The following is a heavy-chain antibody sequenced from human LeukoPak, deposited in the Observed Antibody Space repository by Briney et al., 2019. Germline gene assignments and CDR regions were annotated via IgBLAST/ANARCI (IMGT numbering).Heavy chain of an antibody. CDR1: GFTFSSYA. V-gene: IGHV3-64D*06. CDR3: VKGGYDILTGYTSFDY. D-gene: IGHD3-9*01. CDR2: ISSNGGST. Sequence: GGSLRLSCSASGFTFSSYAMHWVCQAPGKGLEYASAISSNGGSTYYADSVKGRFTISRDNSKNTLYLQMSSLRAEDTAVYYCVKGGYDILTGYTSFDYWGHGTLVTVSS. J-gene: IGHJ4*01.